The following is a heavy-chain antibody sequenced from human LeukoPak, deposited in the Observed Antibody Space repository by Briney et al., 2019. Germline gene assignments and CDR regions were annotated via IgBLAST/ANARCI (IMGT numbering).Heavy chain of an antibody. CDR1: GFTLSDYY. CDR2: ISSSGSTI. CDR3: TREEGYQLLYPYYYMDV. D-gene: IGHD2-2*02. Sequence: GGSLRLSCAASGFTLSDYYVSWIRQAPGKGLEWVSYISSSGSTIYYADSVKGRFTISRDNAKNSLYLQMNSLRAEDTAVYYCTREEGYQLLYPYYYMDVWGKGTTVTVSS. V-gene: IGHV3-11*01. J-gene: IGHJ6*03.